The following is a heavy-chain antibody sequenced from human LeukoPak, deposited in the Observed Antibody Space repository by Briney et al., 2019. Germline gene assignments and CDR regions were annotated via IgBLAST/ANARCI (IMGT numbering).Heavy chain of an antibody. CDR1: GYTFTSYG. CDR2: ISAYNGNT. J-gene: IGHJ4*02. CDR3: ARVWHSSGYYSLDY. D-gene: IGHD3-22*01. Sequence: ASVKVSCKASGYTFTSYGISWVRQAPGQGLEWMAWISAYNGNTNYAQKLQGRVTMTTDTSTSTAYMELSRLRSDDTAVYYCARVWHSSGYYSLDYWGQGTLVTVSS. V-gene: IGHV1-18*01.